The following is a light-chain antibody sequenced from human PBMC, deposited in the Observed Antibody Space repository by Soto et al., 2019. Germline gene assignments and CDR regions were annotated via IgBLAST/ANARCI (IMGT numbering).Light chain of an antibody. CDR3: QQSYSTPYT. CDR2: AAS. Sequence: DIQMTQSPSSLSASVGDRVTITCRASQSISIYLKWYQQKPGKAPKLLIYAASSLQSGVPSRFSGSGSGTDFTLTISSLQPEDFATYYCQQSYSTPYTFGQGTKLEIK. CDR1: QSISIY. V-gene: IGKV1-39*01. J-gene: IGKJ2*01.